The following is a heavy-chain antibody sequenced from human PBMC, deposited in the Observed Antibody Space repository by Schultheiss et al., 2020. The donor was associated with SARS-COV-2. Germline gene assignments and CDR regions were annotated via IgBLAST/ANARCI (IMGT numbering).Heavy chain of an antibody. V-gene: IGHV4-59*08. CDR2: IYYSGST. Sequence: SETLSLTCTVSGGSISSYYWSWIRQPPGKGLEWIGYIYYSGSTNYNPSLKSRVTMSVDTSKNQFSLKLSSVTAADTAVYYCARLLWSPFYYYGMDVWGQGTTVTVSS. J-gene: IGHJ6*02. CDR1: GGSISSYY. CDR3: ARLLWSPFYYYGMDV. D-gene: IGHD3-3*01.